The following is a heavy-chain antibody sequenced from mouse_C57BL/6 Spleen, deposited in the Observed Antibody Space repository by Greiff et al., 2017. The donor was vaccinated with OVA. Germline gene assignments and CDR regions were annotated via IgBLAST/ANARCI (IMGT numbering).Heavy chain of an antibody. V-gene: IGHV1-81*01. Sequence: QVQLQQSGAELARPGASVKLSCKASGYTFTSYGISWVKQRTGQGLEWIGEIYPRSGNTYYNEKFKGKATLTADKSSSTAYMELRSLTSEDAAVYFCAKTGTEFAYWGQGTLVTVSA. J-gene: IGHJ3*01. CDR2: IYPRSGNT. CDR1: GYTFTSYG. CDR3: AKTGTEFAY. D-gene: IGHD4-1*01.